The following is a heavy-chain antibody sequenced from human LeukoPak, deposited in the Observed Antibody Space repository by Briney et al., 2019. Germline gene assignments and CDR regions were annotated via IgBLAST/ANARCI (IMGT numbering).Heavy chain of an antibody. CDR2: INHSGST. V-gene: IGHV4-34*01. J-gene: IGHJ4*02. CDR3: ARGPPLLWFGELLYGGTALDFDY. Sequence: PSETLSLTCAVYGGSFSGYYWSWIRQPPGKGLEWIGEINHSGSTNYNPSLKSRVTISVDTSKNQFSLKLSSVTAADTAVYYCARGPPLLWFGELLYGGTALDFDYWGQGTLVTVSS. CDR1: GGSFSGYY. D-gene: IGHD3-10*01.